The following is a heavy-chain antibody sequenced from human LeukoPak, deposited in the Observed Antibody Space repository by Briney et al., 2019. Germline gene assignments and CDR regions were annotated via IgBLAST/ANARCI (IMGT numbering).Heavy chain of an antibody. D-gene: IGHD2-2*01. Sequence: GGSLRLSCSASGFTFINAWMTWVRQAPGGGLEWVSALSASGGTTYYADSVKGRFTTSRDNSKNTLYLQMNSLRAEDTAIYYCAKLPREYCSSTSCPNWFDTWGQGTLVTVSS. CDR3: AKLPREYCSSTSCPNWFDT. CDR2: LSASGGTT. J-gene: IGHJ5*02. CDR1: GFTFINAW. V-gene: IGHV3-23*01.